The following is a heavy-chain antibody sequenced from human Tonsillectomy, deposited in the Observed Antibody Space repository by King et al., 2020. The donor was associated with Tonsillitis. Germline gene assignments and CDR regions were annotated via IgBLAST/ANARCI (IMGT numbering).Heavy chain of an antibody. Sequence: TLKESGPTLVKPTQTLTLTCTFSGFSLSTSGVGVGWIRQPPGKALDWLALIYWDEYERYSPSLKSRLTITKDTSKNQVVLTMTIMDPVDTATYYCAQSDDDSSGYYNFDYWGQGALVTVSS. V-gene: IGHV2-5*02. CDR1: GFSLSTSGVG. D-gene: IGHD3-22*01. CDR3: AQSDDDSSGYYNFDY. J-gene: IGHJ4*02. CDR2: IYWDEYE.